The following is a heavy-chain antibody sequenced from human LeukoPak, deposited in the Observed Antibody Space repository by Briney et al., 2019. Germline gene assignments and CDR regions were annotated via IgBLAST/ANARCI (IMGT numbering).Heavy chain of an antibody. V-gene: IGHV3-13*01. D-gene: IGHD3-10*01. CDR1: GFTFSSYD. CDR3: ARGILLWIFDP. Sequence: GGSLRLSCAASGFTFSSYDMHWVRQTTGKGLEWVSAIGTAGDTYYSDSVKGRFTISREYAKNSLYLQMNSLRAGDTAVYYCARGILLWIFDPRGQGTLVTVSS. CDR2: IGTAGDT. J-gene: IGHJ5*02.